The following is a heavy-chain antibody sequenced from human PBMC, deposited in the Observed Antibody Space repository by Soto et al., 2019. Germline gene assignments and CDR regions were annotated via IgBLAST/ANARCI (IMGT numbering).Heavy chain of an antibody. D-gene: IGHD2-2*01. CDR2: INPNSGGT. Sequence: ASVKVSCKASGYTFTGYYMHCVRQAPGQGLEWMGWINPNSGGTNYAQKFQGWVTMTRDTSISTAYMELSRLRSDDTAVYYCAREIVVPAANNYYGMDVWGQGTTVTVSS. CDR1: GYTFTGYY. J-gene: IGHJ6*02. CDR3: AREIVVPAANNYYGMDV. V-gene: IGHV1-2*04.